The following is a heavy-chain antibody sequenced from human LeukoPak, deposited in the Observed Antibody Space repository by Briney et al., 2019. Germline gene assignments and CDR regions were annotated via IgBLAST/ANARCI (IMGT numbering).Heavy chain of an antibody. CDR2: ITSSSSYI. J-gene: IGHJ4*02. Sequence: GGLKGLSCAASGFTFSSYSINWVRQAPGKGLEWVSSITSSSSYIYYAHSVKGRFTISRDNAKNSLYLQMNSLRGEDTAVYYCAKELMGLDDWGQGTTVTVSS. CDR3: AKELMGLDD. V-gene: IGHV3-21*04. CDR1: GFTFSSYS. D-gene: IGHD2-8*01.